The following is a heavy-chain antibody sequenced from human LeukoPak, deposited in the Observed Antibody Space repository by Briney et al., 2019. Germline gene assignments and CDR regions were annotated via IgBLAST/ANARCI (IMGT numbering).Heavy chain of an antibody. Sequence: GGSLRLSCAASGFTFSTFLMHWVRQAPGKGLVWVSLINSDGSATRYADSVKGRFTISRDNAKNTLYLQMNSLRAEDTAVYYCAKEGSSGWYSFFDYWGPGTLVTVSS. J-gene: IGHJ4*02. CDR2: INSDGSAT. D-gene: IGHD6-19*01. V-gene: IGHV3-74*01. CDR3: AKEGSSGWYSFFDY. CDR1: GFTFSTFL.